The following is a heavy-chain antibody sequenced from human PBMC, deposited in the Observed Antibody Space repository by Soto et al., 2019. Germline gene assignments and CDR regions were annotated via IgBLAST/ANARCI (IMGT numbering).Heavy chain of an antibody. CDR2: IYYDGSNT. CDR1: GFTFSSFG. Sequence: QVQLVESGGGVVQPGRSLRLSCAASGFTFSSFGMHWVRQTPGKGLEWVAFIYYDGSNTYYSDSVRGRFSISRDNARNTLYLQMNSLGAEHTAVYSCARDVKLRSSFPRGMDVWGQGTTVTVS. J-gene: IGHJ6*02. CDR3: ARDVKLRSSFPRGMDV. D-gene: IGHD2-15*01. V-gene: IGHV3-33*01.